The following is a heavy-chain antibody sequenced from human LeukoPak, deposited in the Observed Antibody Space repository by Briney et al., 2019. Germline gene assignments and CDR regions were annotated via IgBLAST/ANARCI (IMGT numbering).Heavy chain of an antibody. CDR1: GYSFTGYN. J-gene: IGHJ4*02. Sequence: GASVEVSCKASGYSFTGYNMHWVRQAPGQGLEWMGWINTNSGDTNYAQKFQGSLTMTSDTSISTAYMELNRLTSDDTAVYYCARGEGPTSLGALWVQGALATVSS. CDR3: ARGEGPTSLGAL. V-gene: IGHV1-2*02. CDR2: INTNSGDT. D-gene: IGHD4/OR15-4a*01.